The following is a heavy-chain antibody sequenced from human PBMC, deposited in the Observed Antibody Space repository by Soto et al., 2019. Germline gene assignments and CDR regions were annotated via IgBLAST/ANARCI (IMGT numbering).Heavy chain of an antibody. V-gene: IGHV4-39*01. D-gene: IGHD3-22*01. J-gene: IGHJ5*02. Sequence: SETLSLTCTVSGGSISSSSYYWGWIRQPPGKGLEWIGSIYYRGSTYYNPSLKSRVTISVDTSKNQFSLKLSSVTAADTAVYYCARLIRGVVVITTVRVGWFDPWGQGTLVTVSS. CDR3: ARLIRGVVVITTVRVGWFDP. CDR1: GGSISSSSYY. CDR2: IYYRGST.